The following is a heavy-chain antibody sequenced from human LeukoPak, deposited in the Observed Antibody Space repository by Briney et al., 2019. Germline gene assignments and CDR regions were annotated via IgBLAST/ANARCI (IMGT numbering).Heavy chain of an antibody. CDR3: ARHVVAYDYGDY. Sequence: SETLSLTCTVSGGSISSRGHYWGWIRQPPGKGLEWIGSIYYAGDTYYNPSLKSRVAISVGTSKNQFSLNLSSVTAADTAVYYCARHVVAYDYGDYWGQGTLVTVSS. CDR1: GGSISSRGHY. CDR2: IYYAGDT. J-gene: IGHJ4*02. D-gene: IGHD4-17*01. V-gene: IGHV4-39*01.